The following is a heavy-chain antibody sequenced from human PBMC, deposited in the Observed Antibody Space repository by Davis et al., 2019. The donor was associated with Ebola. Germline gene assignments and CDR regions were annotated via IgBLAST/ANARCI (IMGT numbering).Heavy chain of an antibody. CDR2: IDHSEFYV. CDR3: ARLDDFNDVFDM. Sequence: GESLKISCQGSGYNFSNFWITWVRQVPGKGLEWIGRIDHSEFYVNYSPSFQGHVTISADKSISTAYLQWSSLKASDSAIYYCARLDDFNDVFDMWGQGTMVTVSS. V-gene: IGHV5-10-1*01. J-gene: IGHJ3*02. D-gene: IGHD3-3*01. CDR1: GYNFSNFW.